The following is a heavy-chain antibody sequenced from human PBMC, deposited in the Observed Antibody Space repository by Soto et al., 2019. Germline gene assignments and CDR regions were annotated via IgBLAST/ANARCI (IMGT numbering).Heavy chain of an antibody. CDR3: TTEEGTTGTTPDFFFDY. J-gene: IGHJ4*02. V-gene: IGHV3-15*01. D-gene: IGHD1-1*01. Sequence: GGSLRLSCAASGFTFSNAWMSWVRQAPGKGLEWVGRIKSKTDGGTTDYAAPVKGRFTISRDDSKNTLYLQMNSLKTEDTAVYYCTTEEGTTGTTPDFFFDYWGQGTLVTVSS. CDR1: GFTFSNAW. CDR2: IKSKTDGGTT.